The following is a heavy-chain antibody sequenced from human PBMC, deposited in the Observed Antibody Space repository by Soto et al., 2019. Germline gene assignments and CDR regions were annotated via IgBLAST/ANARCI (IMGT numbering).Heavy chain of an antibody. CDR2: IYYTGNT. D-gene: IGHD2-21*02. CDR3: ARHSGVTLFDY. J-gene: IGHJ4*02. V-gene: IGHV4-59*08. CDR1: GGSISSYY. Sequence: SETLSLTCTVSGGSISSYYWSWIRQPPGKGLEWFGYIYYTGNTDYSPSLRSRVSISVDTSKNQFSLKLSSVTAADTAFYYCARHSGVTLFDYWGQGTLVTVSS.